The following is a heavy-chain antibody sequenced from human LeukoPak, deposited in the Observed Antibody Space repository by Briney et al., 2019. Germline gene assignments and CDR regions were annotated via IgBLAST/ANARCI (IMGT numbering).Heavy chain of an antibody. CDR2: ISSSSSSI. CDR1: GFTFSSYS. J-gene: IGHJ4*01. CDR3: AREVGSYYYGSGATDY. Sequence: GGSLRLSCAASGFTFSSYSMNWVRQAPGKGLEWVSYISSSSSSIYYADSVKGRFTISRDNAKNSLFLQMNSLRDDDTAVYYCAREVGSYYYGSGATDYWGHGTLVTVSS. V-gene: IGHV3-48*02. D-gene: IGHD3-10*01.